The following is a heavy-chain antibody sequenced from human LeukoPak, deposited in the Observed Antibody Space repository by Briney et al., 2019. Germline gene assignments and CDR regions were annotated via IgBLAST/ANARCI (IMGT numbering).Heavy chain of an antibody. CDR2: INPSGGST. CDR3: ARGYYYDSSGYTNPYPFDY. D-gene: IGHD3-22*01. CDR1: GYTFTSYY. Sequence: ASVKVSCKASGYTFTSYYMHCVRQAPGQGLEWMGIINPSGGSTSYAQKFQGRVTMTRDTSTSTVYMELSSLRSEDTAVYYCARGYYYDSSGYTNPYPFDYWGQGTLVTVSS. V-gene: IGHV1-46*01. J-gene: IGHJ4*02.